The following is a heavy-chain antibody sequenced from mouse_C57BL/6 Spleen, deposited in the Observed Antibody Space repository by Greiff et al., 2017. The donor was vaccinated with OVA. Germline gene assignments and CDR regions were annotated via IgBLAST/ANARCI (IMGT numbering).Heavy chain of an antibody. CDR2: IDPSGSYT. J-gene: IGHJ4*01. D-gene: IGHD2-4*01. CDR3: ASQWDYRTMDY. Sequence: QVQLQQPGAELVKPGASVKLSCKASGYTFTSYWMQWVKQRPGQGLEWIGEIDPSGSYTNYNQKFKGKATLTVDTSSSTAYMQLSSLTSEDSAVYYCASQWDYRTMDYGGQGTSVTVSS. CDR1: GYTFTSYW. V-gene: IGHV1-50*01.